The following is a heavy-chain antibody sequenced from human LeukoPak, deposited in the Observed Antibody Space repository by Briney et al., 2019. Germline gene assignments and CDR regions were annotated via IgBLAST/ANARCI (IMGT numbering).Heavy chain of an antibody. J-gene: IGHJ4*02. CDR1: GGSISSYY. V-gene: IGHV4-59*01. D-gene: IGHD5-24*01. CDR2: IYNSGNT. Sequence: PSETLSVTCTVSGGSISSYYWSWIRQSPENGLEWIGYIYNSGNTNYNLFLKSRVTISADTSKNQFSLKLTSVTAADTAVYYCARYRGTYGYYFDYWGQGKLVIVSS. CDR3: ARYRGTYGYYFDY.